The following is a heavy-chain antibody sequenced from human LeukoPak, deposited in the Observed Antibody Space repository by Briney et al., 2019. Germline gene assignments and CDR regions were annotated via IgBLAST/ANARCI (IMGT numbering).Heavy chain of an antibody. V-gene: IGHV3-7*01. J-gene: IGHJ4*02. CDR3: GRFGYAAAVDL. CDR1: GFSLNSYW. D-gene: IGHD6-13*01. CDR2: KYLAGSDT. Sequence: PGGSLRLSCAPSGFSLNSYWMTLVRQAPGRGREWVADKYLAGSDTYYVYPVKGRFTISRDNAKNLVYLQMSSLRAEDTAVYSCGRFGYAAAVDLWGQGTLVTVSS.